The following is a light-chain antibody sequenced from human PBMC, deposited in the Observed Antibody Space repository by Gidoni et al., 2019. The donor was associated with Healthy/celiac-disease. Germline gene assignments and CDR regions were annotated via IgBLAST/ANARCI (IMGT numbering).Light chain of an antibody. V-gene: IGLV6-57*01. J-gene: IGLJ2*01. Sequence: FMLTQPHSVSESPGTTVTISCTRSSGSIASNYVQWYQQRPGSSPTTVIYEDNQRPSGVPDRFSGSIDSSSNSASLTISGLKTEDEADYYCQSYDSSNVVFGGGTKLTVL. CDR1: SGSIASNY. CDR3: QSYDSSNVV. CDR2: EDN.